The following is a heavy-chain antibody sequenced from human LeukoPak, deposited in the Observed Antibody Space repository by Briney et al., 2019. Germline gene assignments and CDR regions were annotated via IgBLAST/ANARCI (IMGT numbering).Heavy chain of an antibody. CDR3: ARDRTPARGSYHFDY. CDR1: GGSISSSSYY. V-gene: IGHV4-39*07. CDR2: IYYSGST. D-gene: IGHD1-26*01. J-gene: IGHJ4*02. Sequence: SETLSLTCTVSGGSISSSSYYWGWIRQPPGKGLEWIGSIYYSGSTYYNPSLKSRITISVDTSKNQFSLKLSSVTAADTAVYYCARDRTPARGSYHFDYWGQGTLVTVSS.